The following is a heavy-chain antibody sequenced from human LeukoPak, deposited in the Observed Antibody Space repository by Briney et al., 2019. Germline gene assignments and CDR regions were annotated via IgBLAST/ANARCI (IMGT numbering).Heavy chain of an antibody. Sequence: AGGSLRLSCAASGFTFSSYAMSWVRQAPGKGLEWVSAISGGGGSTYYADSVKGRFTISRDNSKNTLYLQMNSLRAEDTAVYYCAKSQRLIRNALFDYWGQGTLVTVSS. CDR1: GFTFSSYA. V-gene: IGHV3-23*01. J-gene: IGHJ4*02. D-gene: IGHD6-25*01. CDR3: AKSQRLIRNALFDY. CDR2: ISGGGGST.